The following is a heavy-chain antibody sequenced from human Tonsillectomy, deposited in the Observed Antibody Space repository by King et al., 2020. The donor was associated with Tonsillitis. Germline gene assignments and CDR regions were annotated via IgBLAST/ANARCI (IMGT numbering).Heavy chain of an antibody. CDR1: GFTFSSYS. CDR3: ARGRGYSSTWYELFFDY. J-gene: IGHJ4*02. D-gene: IGHD6-13*01. V-gene: IGHV3-48*01. Sequence: VQLVESVGGLVQPGGSLRLSCAASGFTFSSYSMNWVRQAPGKGLEWVSYISRSSSTIYYADSVKGRFTISRDNAKNSVSLQMNSLRAEDTAVYYCARGRGYSSTWYELFFDYWGQGTLVTVSS. CDR2: ISRSSSTI.